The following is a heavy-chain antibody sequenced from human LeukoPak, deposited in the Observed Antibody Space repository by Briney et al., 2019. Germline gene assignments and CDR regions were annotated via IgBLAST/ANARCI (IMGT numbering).Heavy chain of an antibody. D-gene: IGHD3-22*01. CDR3: ATQTPPYYELC. Sequence: GGSLRLSCAASGFTFSSYAMSWVRQAPGKGLEWVSAISGSGGSTYYADSVEGRFTISRDNSKNTLYLQMNSLRAEDTAVYYCATQTPPYYELCWGQGTLVTVSS. CDR2: ISGSGGST. J-gene: IGHJ4*02. V-gene: IGHV3-23*01. CDR1: GFTFSSYA.